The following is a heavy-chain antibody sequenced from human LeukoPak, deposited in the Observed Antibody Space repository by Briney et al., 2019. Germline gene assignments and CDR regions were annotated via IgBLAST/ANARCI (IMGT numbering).Heavy chain of an antibody. CDR3: ASEYSGSYDYFDY. Sequence: GRSLRLSCAASGFTFSSYAMHWVRQAPGKGLEWVAVISYDGSNKYYADSVKGRFTISRANSKNTLYLQMNSLRAEDTAVYYCASEYSGSYDYFDYWGQGTLDTVSS. V-gene: IGHV3-30*04. J-gene: IGHJ4*02. CDR2: ISYDGSNK. CDR1: GFTFSSYA. D-gene: IGHD1-26*01.